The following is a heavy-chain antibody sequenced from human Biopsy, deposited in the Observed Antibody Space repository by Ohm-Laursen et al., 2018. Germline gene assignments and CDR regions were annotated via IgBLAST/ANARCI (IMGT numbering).Heavy chain of an antibody. V-gene: IGHV3-21*01. CDR1: GFTFSSFS. Sequence: GSLRLSCAASGFTFSSFSMNWVRQAPGKGLEWIPYINEVSSHIYDADSVKGRITVARDNAKNSLYLQLNSLRAEDTAVYYCARGSSGTARAGGMDVWGQGTTVTVSS. J-gene: IGHJ6*02. CDR3: ARGSSGTARAGGMDV. D-gene: IGHD6-6*01. CDR2: INEVSSHI.